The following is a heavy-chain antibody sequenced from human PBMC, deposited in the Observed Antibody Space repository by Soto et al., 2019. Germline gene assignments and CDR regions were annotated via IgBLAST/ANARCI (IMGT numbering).Heavy chain of an antibody. CDR3: TRHLDGGAYFDY. CDR1: GFTFSGSA. CDR2: IRSKANSYAT. Sequence: EVQLVESGGGLVQPGGSLKLSCAASGFTFSGSAMHWVRQASGKGLEWVGRIRSKANSYATAYAASVKGRFTISRDDSKNTAYLQMNSLKTEDTAVYYCTRHLDGGAYFDYWGQGTLVTVSS. V-gene: IGHV3-73*01. D-gene: IGHD3-10*01. J-gene: IGHJ4*02.